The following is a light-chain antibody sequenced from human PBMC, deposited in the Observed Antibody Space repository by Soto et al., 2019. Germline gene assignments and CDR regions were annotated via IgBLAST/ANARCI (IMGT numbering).Light chain of an antibody. Sequence: QSALTQPASVSGSPGQSITIFCTGTSSDVGGYNYVSWYQQHPGKAPKLMIYDVSNRPSGVSNRFSGSKSGNTASLTISGLQAEDEADYYCSSYTRSSTLVEVFGTGTKLTVL. V-gene: IGLV2-14*01. CDR2: DVS. CDR1: SSDVGGYNY. CDR3: SSYTRSSTLVEV. J-gene: IGLJ1*01.